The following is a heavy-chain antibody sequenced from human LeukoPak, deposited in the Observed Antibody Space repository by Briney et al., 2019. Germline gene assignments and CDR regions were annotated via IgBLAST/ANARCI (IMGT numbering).Heavy chain of an antibody. J-gene: IGHJ6*02. CDR2: IYYSGST. CDR3: AREPGYCSSTSCYHYYGMDV. Sequence: SETLSLTCTVSGGSISSYYWSWIRQPPGKGLEWIGYIYYSGSTNYNPSLKSRVTISVDTSKNQFSLKLSSVTAADTAVYYCAREPGYCSSTSCYHYYGMDVWGQGTTVTVSS. CDR1: GGSISSYY. V-gene: IGHV4-59*01. D-gene: IGHD2-2*01.